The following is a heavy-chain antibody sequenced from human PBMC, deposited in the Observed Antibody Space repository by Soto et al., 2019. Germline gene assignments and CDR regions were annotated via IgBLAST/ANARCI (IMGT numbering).Heavy chain of an antibody. CDR2: ISAHNGNT. D-gene: IGHD6-13*01. J-gene: IGHJ1*01. CDR3: TRAPYSSSPGNYFQH. CDR1: GYDFTTYG. V-gene: IGHV1-18*01. Sequence: ASVKVSCKGSGYDFTTYGITWVRQAPGQGLEWMAWISAHNGNTDYAQKLQGRVTVTRDTSTSTAYMELRSLRSDDTAVYYCTRAPYSSSPGNYFQHWGQGTVVTVSS.